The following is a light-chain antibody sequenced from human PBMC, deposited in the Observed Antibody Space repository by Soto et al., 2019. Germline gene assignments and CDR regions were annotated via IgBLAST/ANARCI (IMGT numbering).Light chain of an antibody. J-gene: IGKJ1*01. CDR3: QQYNSYSPWT. CDR2: KAS. Sequence: DIQMTQSPSTLSASVGDRVTITCRASQSISSWLAWYQQKPGKAPKLLIYKASSLESGVPSRFRGSGSGTEFTLTISSLQPDDFPTYYCQQYNSYSPWTVGQGTKVEIK. CDR1: QSISSW. V-gene: IGKV1-5*03.